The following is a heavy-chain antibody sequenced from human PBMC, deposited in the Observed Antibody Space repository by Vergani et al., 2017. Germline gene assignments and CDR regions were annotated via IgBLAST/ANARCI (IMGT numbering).Heavy chain of an antibody. D-gene: IGHD6-6*01. Sequence: QLQLQESGPGLVKPSETLSLTCTVSGGSISSSSYYWGWIRQPPGKGLEWIGSIYYSGSTYYNPSLKSRVTISVDTSKNQFSLKLSSVTAADTAVYYCARGGTIAARPGQFDYWGQGTLVTVSS. CDR2: IYYSGST. J-gene: IGHJ4*02. CDR1: GGSISSSSYY. CDR3: ARGGTIAARPGQFDY. V-gene: IGHV4-39*01.